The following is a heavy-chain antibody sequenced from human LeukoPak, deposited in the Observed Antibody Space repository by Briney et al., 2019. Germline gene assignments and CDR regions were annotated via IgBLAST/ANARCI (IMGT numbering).Heavy chain of an antibody. V-gene: IGHV2-5*01. CDR3: AHRPTYQLLIN. Sequence: SGPTLVNPTQTLTLTCTFSGFSLGTRGVGVGWIRQPPGKALEWLALIYWNEDKRYSPSLKSRLTITKDTSKNQVVLTMTNMDPVDTATYYCAHRPTYQLLINWGQGTLVTVSS. J-gene: IGHJ4*02. CDR1: GFSLGTRGVG. D-gene: IGHD2-2*01. CDR2: IYWNEDK.